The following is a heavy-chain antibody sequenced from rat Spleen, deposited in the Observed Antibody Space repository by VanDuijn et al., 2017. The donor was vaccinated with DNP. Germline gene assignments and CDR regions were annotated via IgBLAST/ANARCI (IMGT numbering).Heavy chain of an antibody. CDR3: ARDFGYNLASMDA. CDR1: GYTFTDYY. D-gene: IGHD1-4*01. CDR2: IHAGSGGT. Sequence: QVQLQQSGGELAKPGSSVKISCKASGYTFTDYYICWIKQTTGQGLETIGYIHAGSGGTNYNEKFKGKATLTVDKSSSTAFMQLSSLTPDDSAVYYCARDFGYNLASMDAWGQGTSVTVSS. J-gene: IGHJ4*01. V-gene: IGHV1-43*01.